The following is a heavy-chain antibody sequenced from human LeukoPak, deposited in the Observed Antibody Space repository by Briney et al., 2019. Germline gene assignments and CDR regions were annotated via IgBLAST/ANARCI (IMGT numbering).Heavy chain of an antibody. D-gene: IGHD2-2*01. Sequence: SSETLSLTCTVSGGSIISSDYHWGWVRQPPGKGLEWIGEINHSGSTNYNPSLKSRVTISVDTSKNQFSLKLSSVTAADTAVYYCARGPPSYCSSTSCSPYNWFDPWGQGTLVTVSS. J-gene: IGHJ5*02. CDR3: ARGPPSYCSSTSCSPYNWFDP. CDR2: INHSGST. CDR1: GGSIISSDYH. V-gene: IGHV4-39*07.